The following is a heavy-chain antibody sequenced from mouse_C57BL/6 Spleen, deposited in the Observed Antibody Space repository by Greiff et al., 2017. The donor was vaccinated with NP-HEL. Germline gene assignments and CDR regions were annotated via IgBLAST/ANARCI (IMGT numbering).Heavy chain of an antibody. D-gene: IGHD1-1*01. Sequence: QVQLKESGAELARPGASVKMSCKASGYTFTSYTMHWVKQRPGQGLEWIGYINPSSGYTKYNQKFKDKATLTADKSSSTAYMQLSSLTSEDSAVYYCARYWSSSFAYWGQGTLVTVSA. J-gene: IGHJ3*01. CDR1: GYTFTSYT. CDR2: INPSSGYT. V-gene: IGHV1-4*01. CDR3: ARYWSSSFAY.